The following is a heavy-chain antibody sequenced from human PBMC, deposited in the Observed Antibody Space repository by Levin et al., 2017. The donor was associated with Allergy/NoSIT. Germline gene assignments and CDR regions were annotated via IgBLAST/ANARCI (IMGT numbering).Heavy chain of an antibody. CDR1: GGSIITNNW. V-gene: IGHV4-4*02. CDR2: VFHSGIT. CDR3: ARMVRGQGIDY. D-gene: IGHD3-10*01. Sequence: SETLSLTCAVSGGSIITNNWWTWVRQPPGKGLEWIGEVFHSGITNYNPSLTSRLTISVDESRNQFSLKVYSVTAADTAVYYCARMVRGQGIDYWGQGTLVTVSS. J-gene: IGHJ4*02.